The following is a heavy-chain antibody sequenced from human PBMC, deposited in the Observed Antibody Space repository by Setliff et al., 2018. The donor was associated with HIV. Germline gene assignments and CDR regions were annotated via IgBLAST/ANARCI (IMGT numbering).Heavy chain of an antibody. Sequence: ASETLSLTCTVSGGSSSSYYWSWIRQPPGKGLEWIGYIYHSGSTSYNPSLKSRVTISVGASKNQFSLRLTSVTAADTAVYYCAREIYGGNSRPFDYLGPGTLVTVSS. CDR2: IYHSGST. D-gene: IGHD4-17*01. CDR1: GGSSSSYY. V-gene: IGHV4-59*12. CDR3: AREIYGGNSRPFDY. J-gene: IGHJ4*02.